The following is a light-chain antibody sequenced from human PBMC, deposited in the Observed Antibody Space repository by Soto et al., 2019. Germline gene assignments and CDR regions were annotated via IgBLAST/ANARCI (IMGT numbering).Light chain of an antibody. V-gene: IGLV2-14*01. J-gene: IGLJ1*01. CDR3: SSYTSSSALYV. CDR1: SSDVGGYNY. CDR2: DVS. Sequence: QSALTQPASMSGSPGQSITISCTGTSSDVGGYNYVSWYQQHPGKAPKLIIYDVSNRPSGVSHRFSGSKSGTTASLTISGLEAEDEADYCCSSYTSSSALYVFGAGTKLTVL.